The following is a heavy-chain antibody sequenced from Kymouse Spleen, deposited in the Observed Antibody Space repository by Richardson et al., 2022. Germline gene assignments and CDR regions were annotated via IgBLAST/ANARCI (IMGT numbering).Heavy chain of an antibody. Sequence: QVQLQESGPGLVKPSQTLSLTCTVSGGSISSGGYYWSWIRQHPGKGLEWIGYIYYSGSTYYNPSLKSRVTISVDTSKNQFSLKLSSVTAADTAVYYCARDQGYYGSGSYYNVGYYGMDVWGQGTTVTVSS. CDR3: ARDQGYYGSGSYYNVGYYGMDV. J-gene: IGHJ6*02. CDR1: GGSISSGGYY. CDR2: IYYSGST. V-gene: IGHV4-31*03. D-gene: IGHD3-10*01.